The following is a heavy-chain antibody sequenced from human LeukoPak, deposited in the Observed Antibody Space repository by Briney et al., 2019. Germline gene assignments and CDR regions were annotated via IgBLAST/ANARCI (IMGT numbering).Heavy chain of an antibody. CDR2: ISGSGGST. CDR1: GFTFSSYG. J-gene: IGHJ4*02. Sequence: GGSLRLSCAASGFTFSSYGMSWVRQAPGKGLEWVSAISGSGGSTYYADSVKGRFTISRDNSKNTLYLQMNSLRAEDTAVYYCAKESRNKYYYDSSGYYIYDYWGQGTLVTVSS. CDR3: AKESRNKYYYDSSGYYIYDY. D-gene: IGHD3-22*01. V-gene: IGHV3-23*01.